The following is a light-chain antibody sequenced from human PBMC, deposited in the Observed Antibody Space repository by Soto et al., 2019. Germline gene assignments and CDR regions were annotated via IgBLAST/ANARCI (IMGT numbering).Light chain of an antibody. CDR3: AVWVDSLNGWV. CDR1: SSNIGTNG. Sequence: QTVVTQPTSASGTPGQRVTISCSGSSSNIGTNGVNWCQQLPGTAPRLLIYSNDQRPPGVPDRFSGSKSGTSASLGISGLQSEDEADYFCAVWVDSLNGWVFGGGTKLTVL. J-gene: IGLJ3*02. CDR2: SND. V-gene: IGLV1-44*01.